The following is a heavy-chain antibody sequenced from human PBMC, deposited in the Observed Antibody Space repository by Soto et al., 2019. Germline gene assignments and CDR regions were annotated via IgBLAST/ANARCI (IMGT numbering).Heavy chain of an antibody. V-gene: IGHV3-9*01. Sequence: LRLSCAASGFTFDDYAMHWVRQAPGKGLEWVSGISWNSGSIGYADSVKGRFTISRDNAKNSLYLQMNSLRAEDTDLYYCAKDIEVIIWYVHHYYYGMDVWGQATTVTVSS. J-gene: IGHJ6*02. D-gene: IGHD6-13*01. CDR3: AKDIEVIIWYVHHYYYGMDV. CDR1: GFTFDDYA. CDR2: ISWNSGSI.